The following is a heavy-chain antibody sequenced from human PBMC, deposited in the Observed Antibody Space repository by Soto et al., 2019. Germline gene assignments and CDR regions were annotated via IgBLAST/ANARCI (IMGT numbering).Heavy chain of an antibody. D-gene: IGHD5-18*01. V-gene: IGHV1-69*01. CDR3: ARGGPRRYSYGRCDY. CDR1: GGTFSCYA. Sequence: SVNYSCKASGGTFSCYASSWVRQARGQGLEWVGGIDPIFGTANYAQKFQGRVTITADESTSTAYMELSSLRSEDTAVYYCARGGPRRYSYGRCDYWGQGTLVTVSS. CDR2: IDPIFGTA. J-gene: IGHJ4*02.